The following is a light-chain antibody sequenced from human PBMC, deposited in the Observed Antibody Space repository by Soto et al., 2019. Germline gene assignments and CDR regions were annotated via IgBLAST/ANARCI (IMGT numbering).Light chain of an antibody. CDR1: QSISTW. J-gene: IGKJ1*01. V-gene: IGKV1-5*01. CDR3: QQSFSTPRT. CDR2: DAS. Sequence: DIQMTQSPSTLSASVGDRLTITCRASQSISTWLAWYQQKPGKAPKLLIYDASSLESGVPSRFSGSGSGTDFTLTISSLQPEDFGTYYCQQSFSTPRTCGQGTKVDIK.